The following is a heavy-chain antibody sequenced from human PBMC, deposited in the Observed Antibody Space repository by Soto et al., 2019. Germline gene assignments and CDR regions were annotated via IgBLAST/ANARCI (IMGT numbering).Heavy chain of an antibody. CDR3: AKNPARLYYYYGMDV. J-gene: IGHJ6*02. D-gene: IGHD6-6*01. Sequence: GGSLRLSCAPSGFTFSRYAMSWFRQAPLKVLEWVSAISGSGGSTYYADSVKGRFTISRDNSKNTLYLQMNSLRAEDTAVYYCAKNPARLYYYYGMDVWGQGTTVTVSS. CDR1: GFTFSRYA. V-gene: IGHV3-23*01. CDR2: ISGSGGST.